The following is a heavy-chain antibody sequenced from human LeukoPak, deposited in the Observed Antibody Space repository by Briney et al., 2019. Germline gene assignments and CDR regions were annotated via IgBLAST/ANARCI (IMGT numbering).Heavy chain of an antibody. V-gene: IGHV4-39*01. Sequence: PSETLSLTCTVSGGSITSKGYYWGWIRQPLGKGLEWIGSVYYTRSTYYNPSLKSRVTISVDTSKNQFSLNLNSVTAADTAVYYCARGQGYYDSSGYYYFDHWGQGTLVTVSS. D-gene: IGHD3-22*01. CDR1: GGSITSKGYY. CDR2: VYYTRST. CDR3: ARGQGYYDSSGYYYFDH. J-gene: IGHJ4*02.